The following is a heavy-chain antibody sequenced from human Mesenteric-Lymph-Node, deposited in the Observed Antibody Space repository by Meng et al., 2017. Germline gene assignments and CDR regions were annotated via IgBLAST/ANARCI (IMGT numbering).Heavy chain of an antibody. D-gene: IGHD2-21*02. Sequence: ASVKVSCKVSGYTLTELSMRWVRQAPGKGLEWMGGFDPEDGETIYAQKFQGRVTMTEDTSTDTAYMELSSLRSEDTAVYYCATVREYCGGDCYWGWFDPWGQGTLVTVSS. J-gene: IGHJ5*02. CDR3: ATVREYCGGDCYWGWFDP. CDR2: FDPEDGET. V-gene: IGHV1-24*01. CDR1: GYTLTELS.